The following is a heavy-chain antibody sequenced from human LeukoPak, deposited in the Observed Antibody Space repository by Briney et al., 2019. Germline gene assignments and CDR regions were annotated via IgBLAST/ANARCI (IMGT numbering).Heavy chain of an antibody. Sequence: ASVKVSCKASGYTFTSYYMHWVRQAPGQGLEWMGIINPSGGSTSYAQKFQGRVTMTRDTSTSTVYMELSSLRSEDTAVYYCARGVNIVVVPAAIFYYYYGMDVWGQGTTVTASS. CDR2: INPSGGST. D-gene: IGHD2-2*01. J-gene: IGHJ6*02. CDR1: GYTFTSYY. V-gene: IGHV1-46*01. CDR3: ARGVNIVVVPAAIFYYYYGMDV.